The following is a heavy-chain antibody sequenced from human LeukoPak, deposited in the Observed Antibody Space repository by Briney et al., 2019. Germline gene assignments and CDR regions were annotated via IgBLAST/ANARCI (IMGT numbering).Heavy chain of an antibody. CDR1: GGSFSCYY. V-gene: IGHV4-34*01. J-gene: IGHJ5*02. D-gene: IGHD2-15*01. CDR2: INHSGST. Sequence: SETLSLTCAVYGGSFSCYYWSWIRQPPGKGLEWIGEINHSGSTNYNPSLKSRVTISVDTSKNQFSLKLSSVTAADTAVYYCATSSLGYCSGGSCANWFDPWGQGTLVTVSS. CDR3: ATSSLGYCSGGSCANWFDP.